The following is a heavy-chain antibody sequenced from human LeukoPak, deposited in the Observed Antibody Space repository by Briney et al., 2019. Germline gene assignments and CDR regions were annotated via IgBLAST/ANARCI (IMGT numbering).Heavy chain of an antibody. J-gene: IGHJ4*02. CDR2: ISGSGGST. V-gene: IGHV3-23*01. D-gene: IGHD6-19*01. CDR1: GFTVSSNY. Sequence: PGGSLRLSCAASGFTVSSNYMSWVRQAPGKGLEWVSAISGSGGSTYYADSVKGRFTISRDNSKNTLYLQMNSLRAEDTAVYYCAKVSGEQWLHYFDYWGQGTLVTVSS. CDR3: AKVSGEQWLHYFDY.